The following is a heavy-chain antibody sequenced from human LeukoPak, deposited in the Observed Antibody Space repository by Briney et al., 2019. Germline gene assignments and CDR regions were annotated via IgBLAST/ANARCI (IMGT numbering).Heavy chain of an antibody. D-gene: IGHD3-22*01. CDR2: INAYNGNT. Sequence: ASVKISCRASGYTFTSYGKSWVRQAPRQRLEWMGWINAYNGNTNYAHKLSGRVTMTTDTSTSTAYMELRSLRSDDTAVYYCAAGSSGYYYPYYFDYWGQGTLVTVSS. CDR3: AAGSSGYYYPYYFDY. J-gene: IGHJ4*02. CDR1: GYTFTSYG. V-gene: IGHV1-18*01.